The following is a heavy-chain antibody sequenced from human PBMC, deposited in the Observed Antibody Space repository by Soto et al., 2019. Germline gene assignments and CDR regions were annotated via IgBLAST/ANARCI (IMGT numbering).Heavy chain of an antibody. CDR3: ARAQSNWNYAFDWFDT. J-gene: IGHJ5*02. Sequence: PVASLKISCKRSRYSFPRYWIGWLRQMPGKGREWMGIVYPVDSDTRYSPSFQGQVTISADKSISTAYLQWSSLKASDTAMYYCARAQSNWNYAFDWFDTWGQGTLVTVSS. V-gene: IGHV5-51*01. D-gene: IGHD1-7*01. CDR2: VYPVDSDT. CDR1: RYSFPRYW.